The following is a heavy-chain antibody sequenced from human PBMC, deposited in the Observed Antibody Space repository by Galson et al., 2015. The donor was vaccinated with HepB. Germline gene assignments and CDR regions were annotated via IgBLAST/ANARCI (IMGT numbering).Heavy chain of an antibody. D-gene: IGHD3-22*01. Sequence: VNVSCKASGYTFTNYYIHWVRQAPGQGLEWMAIIDPRGGSTTFAQKFQGRVTMTRDTPTSTVHMELSSLRSEDTAVYYCARGGIYYESRGSLYNWFDPWGQGTLVTVSS. J-gene: IGHJ5*02. CDR1: GYTFTNYY. CDR3: ARGGIYYESRGSLYNWFDP. V-gene: IGHV1-46*01. CDR2: IDPRGGST.